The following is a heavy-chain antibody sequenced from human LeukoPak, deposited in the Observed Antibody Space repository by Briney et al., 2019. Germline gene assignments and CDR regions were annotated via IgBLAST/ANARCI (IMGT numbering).Heavy chain of an antibody. J-gene: IGHJ4*02. D-gene: IGHD1-7*01. CDR2: ISGSGDGT. Sequence: PGGSLRLSCAASGFTFSNYWMHWVRQDPGKGLEWVSTISGSGDGTYYADSVKGRFTISRDNSKNTLYLQMNSLRAEDTAVYYCARVGLELPSYFDYWGQGTLVTVSS. V-gene: IGHV3-23*01. CDR1: GFTFSNYW. CDR3: ARVGLELPSYFDY.